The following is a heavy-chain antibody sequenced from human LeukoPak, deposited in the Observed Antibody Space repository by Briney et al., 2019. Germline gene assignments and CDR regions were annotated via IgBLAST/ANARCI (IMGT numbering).Heavy chain of an antibody. Sequence: SMKVSCKASGGTFSSYAISWVRQAPGQGLEWMGGIIPIFGTANYAQKFQGRVTITTDESTSTAYMERSSLRSEDTAVYYCASGQSDWFDPWGQGTLVTVSS. CDR3: ASGQSDWFDP. CDR1: GGTFSSYA. V-gene: IGHV1-69*05. J-gene: IGHJ5*02. CDR2: IIPIFGTA.